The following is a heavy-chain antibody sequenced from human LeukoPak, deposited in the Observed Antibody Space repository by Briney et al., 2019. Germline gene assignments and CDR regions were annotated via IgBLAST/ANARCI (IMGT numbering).Heavy chain of an antibody. V-gene: IGHV3-23*01. CDR3: AKDSGNGWFDALDI. D-gene: IGHD6-19*01. CDR1: KFTFASYA. J-gene: IGHJ3*02. CDR2: ISGSGGTT. Sequence: PGGSLRLSCAASKFTFASYALTWVRQAPGKGLEWLSGISGSGGTTYYADSVKGRFTVSRDNSRNTLYLQMNSLRADDTALYYCAKDSGNGWFDALDIWGLGTLVTVSS.